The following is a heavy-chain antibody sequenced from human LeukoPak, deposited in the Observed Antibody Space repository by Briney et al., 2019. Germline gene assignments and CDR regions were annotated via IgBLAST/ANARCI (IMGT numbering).Heavy chain of an antibody. J-gene: IGHJ4*02. CDR2: INPSGGST. D-gene: IGHD3-22*01. CDR3: ARVRSSGYPDY. V-gene: IGHV1-46*01. CDR1: GYTFTSYY. Sequence: ASVKVSCKASGYTFTSYYMHWVRQAPGQGLEWMGVINPSGGSTSYAQKFQGRVTMTRDTSTSTVYMELSSLRSEDTAVYYCARVRSSGYPDYWGQGTLVTVSS.